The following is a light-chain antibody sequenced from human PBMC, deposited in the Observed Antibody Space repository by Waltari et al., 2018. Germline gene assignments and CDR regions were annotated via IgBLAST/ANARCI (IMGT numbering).Light chain of an antibody. CDR3: QSFDNMLSGGVV. J-gene: IGLJ2*01. CDR1: TSNIGAGHD. V-gene: IGLV1-40*01. Sequence: QSVLTQPPSVSGTPGQRVTIPCSGSTSNIGAGHDVPWYQPLPGTAPKLLIYGNNNRPSGVPDRFSGSKSGTSASLAITGLQADDEADYFCQSFDNMLSGGVVFGGGTKLAVL. CDR2: GNN.